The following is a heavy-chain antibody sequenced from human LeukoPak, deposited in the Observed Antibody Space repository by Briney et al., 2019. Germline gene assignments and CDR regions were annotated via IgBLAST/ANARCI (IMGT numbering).Heavy chain of an antibody. D-gene: IGHD3-22*01. CDR1: GFTFSSYA. J-gene: IGHJ4*02. CDR2: ISGSGGST. V-gene: IGHV3-23*01. Sequence: GGSLRLSCAASGFTFSSYAMSWVRQAPGKWLEWVSAISGSGGSTYYADSVKGRFTISRDNSKNTLYLQMNSLRAEDTAVYYCAEIGDYYDSSGHPSYWGQGTLVTVSS. CDR3: AEIGDYYDSSGHPSY.